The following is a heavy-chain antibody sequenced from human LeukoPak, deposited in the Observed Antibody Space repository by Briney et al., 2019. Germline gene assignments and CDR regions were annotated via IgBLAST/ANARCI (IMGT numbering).Heavy chain of an antibody. CDR3: AAGATGVDY. V-gene: IGHV3-23*01. J-gene: IGHJ4*02. D-gene: IGHD1-26*01. CDR1: GFSFSSYA. CDR2: ISGSGNNT. Sequence: GGSLRLSCAASGFSFSSYAMSWVRQAPGKGREWVSGISGSGNNTHYADSVKGRFTISRDNFKNTLYLQMNSLRADDTAVYYCAAGATGVDYWGQGTLVTVSS.